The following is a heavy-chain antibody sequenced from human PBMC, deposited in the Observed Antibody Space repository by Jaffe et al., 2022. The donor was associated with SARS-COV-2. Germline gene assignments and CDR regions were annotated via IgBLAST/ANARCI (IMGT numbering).Heavy chain of an antibody. CDR1: GGSISSSSYY. Sequence: QLQLQESGPGLVKPSETLSLTCTVSGGSISSSSYYWGWIRQPPGKGLEWIGSIYYSGSTYYNPSLKSRVTISVDTSKNQFSLKLSSVTAADTAVYYCARHSGKAAAGPFDYWGQGTLVTVSS. V-gene: IGHV4-39*01. D-gene: IGHD6-13*01. J-gene: IGHJ4*02. CDR3: ARHSGKAAAGPFDY. CDR2: IYYSGST.